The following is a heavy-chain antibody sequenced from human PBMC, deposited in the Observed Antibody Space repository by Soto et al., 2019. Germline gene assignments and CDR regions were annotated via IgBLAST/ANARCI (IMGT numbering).Heavy chain of an antibody. CDR3: ARDKGGAALKGSGMDV. J-gene: IGHJ6*02. CDR2: IYYNGNT. Sequence: QVQVQESGPGLVKPSQTLSLKCSVSGGSIGSRDYYWRWIRQHPEKGLEWIVSIYYNGNTDYNPSRRGRSPMSLDTSRKEFSLKLTSVTAADTAVYYCARDKGGAALKGSGMDVWGQGTTVTVS. V-gene: IGHV4-31*02. CDR1: GGSIGSRDYY. D-gene: IGHD3-10*01.